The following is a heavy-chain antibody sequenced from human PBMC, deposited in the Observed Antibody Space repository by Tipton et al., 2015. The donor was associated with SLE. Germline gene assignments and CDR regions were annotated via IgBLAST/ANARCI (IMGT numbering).Heavy chain of an antibody. Sequence: GSLRLSCAASGFTFSSYEMNWVRQAPGKGLEWVSYISSSGSTIYYADSVKGRFTISRDNAKNSLYLQMNSLRAEDTAVYYCARDPLGGGHFDYWGQGTPVTVSS. V-gene: IGHV3-48*03. D-gene: IGHD2-15*01. CDR1: GFTFSSYE. CDR3: ARDPLGGGHFDY. CDR2: ISSSGSTI. J-gene: IGHJ4*02.